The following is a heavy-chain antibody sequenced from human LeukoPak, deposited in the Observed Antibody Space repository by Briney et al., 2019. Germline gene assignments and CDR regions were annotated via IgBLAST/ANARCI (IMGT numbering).Heavy chain of an antibody. CDR1: GFTFSSYG. Sequence: GGSLRLSCAASGFTFSSYGMHWVRQAPGKGLEWVAVISYDGSNKYYADSVKGRFTISRDNAKNSLYLQMNSLRAEDTAVYYCARDHTAPSIIFDYWGQGTLVTVSS. CDR2: ISYDGSNK. J-gene: IGHJ4*02. CDR3: ARDHTAPSIIFDY. D-gene: IGHD1-14*01. V-gene: IGHV3-30*03.